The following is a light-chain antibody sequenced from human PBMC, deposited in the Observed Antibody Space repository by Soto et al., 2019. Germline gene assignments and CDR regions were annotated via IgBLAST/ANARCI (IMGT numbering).Light chain of an antibody. CDR2: DVS. CDR1: QSINGR. J-gene: IGKJ2*01. V-gene: IGKV1-5*01. CDR3: QQYKVYPYT. Sequence: DIQMTQTPSTLSASIGDRGTITCRASQSINGRLAWYQQKPGRPPKLLIYDVSFLESGVPSRFSGSGSGTDFNLTISSLRPDDFATFYCQQYKVYPYTFGQGTSLDIQ.